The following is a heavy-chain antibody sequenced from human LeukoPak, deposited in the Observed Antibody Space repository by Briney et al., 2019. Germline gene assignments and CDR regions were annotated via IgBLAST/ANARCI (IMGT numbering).Heavy chain of an antibody. D-gene: IGHD3-22*01. Sequence: PSETLSLSCAASGFTVSSNYMSWVRQAPGKGLDWVSVIYSGGSTYYADSVKGRFTISRDNSKNTLYLQMNSLRAEDTAVYYCARAEYCYDSSGYYREGASYYFDYWGQGTLVTVSS. CDR1: GFTVSSNY. CDR3: ARAEYCYDSSGYYREGASYYFDY. J-gene: IGHJ4*02. CDR2: IYSGGST. V-gene: IGHV3-53*01.